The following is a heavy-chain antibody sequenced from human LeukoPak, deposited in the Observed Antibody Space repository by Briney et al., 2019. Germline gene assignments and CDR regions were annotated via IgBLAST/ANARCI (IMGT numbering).Heavy chain of an antibody. CDR2: IYYSGST. V-gene: IGHV4-31*03. Sequence: SETLSLTCTVSGGSISSGGYYLSWVRQHPGKGLEWIGYIYYSGSTYYNPSLKSRVTISVDTSKNQFSLKLSSVTAADTAVYYCARDLLTTLDYWGQGTLVTVSS. CDR1: GGSISSGGYY. D-gene: IGHD2-15*01. CDR3: ARDLLTTLDY. J-gene: IGHJ4*02.